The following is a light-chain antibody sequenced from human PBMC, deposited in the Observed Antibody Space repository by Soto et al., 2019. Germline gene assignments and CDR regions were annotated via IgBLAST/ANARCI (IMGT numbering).Light chain of an antibody. J-gene: IGKJ1*01. V-gene: IGKV3-15*01. CDR2: GAS. CDR3: QQYNNWPRRT. Sequence: EIVMTQSPATLSVCPGERATLSCRASQSVSSNLTWYQQKPGQAPRLLIYGASTRATGIPARFSGSGSGTEFTLTISSLQSEDFAVYYCQQYNNWPRRTFGQGTKVEIK. CDR1: QSVSSN.